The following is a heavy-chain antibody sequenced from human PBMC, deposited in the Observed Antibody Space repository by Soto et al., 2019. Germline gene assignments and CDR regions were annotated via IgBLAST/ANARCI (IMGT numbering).Heavy chain of an antibody. Sequence: PGGSLRLSXAASGFTFSSYSINWVRQAPGKGLEWFSYITSDSSTISYADSVKGRFTVSRDNAKNSLYLQMNSLRDEDTAVYYCARVGRGVYGMDVWGQGTSVTVSS. CDR1: GFTFSSYS. D-gene: IGHD2-8*01. CDR2: ITSDSSTI. CDR3: ARVGRGVYGMDV. J-gene: IGHJ6*02. V-gene: IGHV3-48*02.